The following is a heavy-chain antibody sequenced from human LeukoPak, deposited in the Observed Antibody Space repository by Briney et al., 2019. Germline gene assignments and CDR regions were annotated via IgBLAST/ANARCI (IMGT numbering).Heavy chain of an antibody. CDR1: GFTFSSYA. Sequence: GGSLRLSCAASGFTFSSYAMSWVRQAPGKGLEWVSAISGSGGSTYYADSMKGRFTISRDNAKNSLYLQMNTLRAEDTAVYYCARDRHKYNYDSGGYPPYWGQGTLVTVSS. CDR2: ISGSGGST. D-gene: IGHD3-22*01. J-gene: IGHJ4*02. CDR3: ARDRHKYNYDSGGYPPY. V-gene: IGHV3-23*01.